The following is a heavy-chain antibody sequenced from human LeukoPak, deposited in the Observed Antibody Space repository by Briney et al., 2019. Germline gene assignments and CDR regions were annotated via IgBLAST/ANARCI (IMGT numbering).Heavy chain of an antibody. Sequence: GGSLRLSCAASGITVSSNYMSWVRQAPGKGLEWVSVIYSGGSTYYADSVKGRFTISRDNSKNTLYLQMNSLRAEDTAVYYCARDGATPGYFDYWGQGTLVTVSS. CDR2: IYSGGST. V-gene: IGHV3-53*01. CDR1: GITVSSNY. J-gene: IGHJ4*03. D-gene: IGHD3-16*01. CDR3: ARDGATPGYFDY.